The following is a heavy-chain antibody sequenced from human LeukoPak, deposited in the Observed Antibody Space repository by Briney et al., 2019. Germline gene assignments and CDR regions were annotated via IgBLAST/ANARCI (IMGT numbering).Heavy chain of an antibody. J-gene: IGHJ5*02. CDR1: GYNFSDYW. CDR2: IYPGDSDT. D-gene: IGHD3-9*01. Sequence: GESLKISCKVSGYNFSDYWIAWVRQMPGKGLECMGIIYPGDSDTRYSPSLQGQVTISADKSTSTAYLQWSSLKASDTAMYYCARRYYDILTGPQKWFDPWGQGTLVTVSS. V-gene: IGHV5-51*01. CDR3: ARRYYDILTGPQKWFDP.